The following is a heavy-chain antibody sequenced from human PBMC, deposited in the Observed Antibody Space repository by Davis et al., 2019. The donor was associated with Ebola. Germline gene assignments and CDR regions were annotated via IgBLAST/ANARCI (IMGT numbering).Heavy chain of an antibody. V-gene: IGHV3-9*01. CDR2: ISWNSGSI. Sequence: SLKISCAASGFTFSSYSMNWVRQAPGKGLEWVSGISWNSGSIGYADSVKGRFTISRDNAKNSLYLQMNSLRAEDTALYYCAKGITGTSGGDYWGQGTLVTVSS. D-gene: IGHD1-7*01. J-gene: IGHJ4*02. CDR1: GFTFSSYS. CDR3: AKGITGTSGGDY.